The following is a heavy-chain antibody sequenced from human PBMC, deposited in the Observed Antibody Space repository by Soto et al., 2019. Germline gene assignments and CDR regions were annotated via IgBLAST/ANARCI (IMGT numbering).Heavy chain of an antibody. Sequence: QVQLVQSGAEVKKPGSSVKVSCKASGGTFSSYAISWVRQAPGQGLEWMGGIIPIFGTANYAQKFQGRVTITADESTSTAYRELSSLRSEDTAVYYCARASRGKIFGVVMGYYYYGMDVWGQGTTVTVSS. D-gene: IGHD3-3*01. V-gene: IGHV1-69*01. J-gene: IGHJ6*02. CDR3: ARASRGKIFGVVMGYYYYGMDV. CDR2: IIPIFGTA. CDR1: GGTFSSYA.